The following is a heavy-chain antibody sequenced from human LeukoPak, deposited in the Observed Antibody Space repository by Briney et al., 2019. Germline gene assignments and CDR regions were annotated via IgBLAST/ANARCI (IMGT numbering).Heavy chain of an antibody. CDR2: MNPNSGNT. Sequence: ASVKVSCKASGYTFTSYDINWVRQATGQGLEWMGWMNPNSGNTGYAQKFQGRVTMTRNTSISTAYMELSSLRSEDTAVYYCARGXDXSGXYNYYYYYGMDVWGQGTTVTVSS. J-gene: IGHJ6*02. D-gene: IGHD6-19*01. V-gene: IGHV1-8*01. CDR1: GYTFTSYD. CDR3: ARGXDXSGXYNYYYYYGMDV.